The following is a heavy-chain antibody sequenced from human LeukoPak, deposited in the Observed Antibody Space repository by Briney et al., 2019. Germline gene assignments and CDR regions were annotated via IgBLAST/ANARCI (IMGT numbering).Heavy chain of an antibody. CDR2: ISAYNGNT. J-gene: IGHJ5*02. V-gene: IGHV1-18*01. CDR3: ARDPLKAYCGGDCSRWLDP. CDR1: GYTFTSYG. D-gene: IGHD2-21*02. Sequence: GASVKVSCKASGYTFTSYGISWVRQAPGQGLEWMGWISAYNGNTNYAQKLQGRVTMTTDTSTSTAYMELRSLRSDDTAVYYCARDPLKAYCGGDCSRWLDPWGQGTLVTVSS.